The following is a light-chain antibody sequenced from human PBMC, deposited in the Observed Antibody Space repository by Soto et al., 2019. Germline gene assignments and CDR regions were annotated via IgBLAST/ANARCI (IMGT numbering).Light chain of an antibody. V-gene: IGLV1-40*01. CDR2: ANA. J-gene: IGLJ1*01. CDR3: QSYDSSLGGHV. Sequence: QSVLTQPPSVSGAPGQRVTISCTGSSSNIGAGYDVHWYLQLPGTAPKLLIYANANRPSGVPDRFSGSKSGTSASLAITGLQAEDEADYYCQSYDSSLGGHVFGTGTKVTVL. CDR1: SSNIGAGYD.